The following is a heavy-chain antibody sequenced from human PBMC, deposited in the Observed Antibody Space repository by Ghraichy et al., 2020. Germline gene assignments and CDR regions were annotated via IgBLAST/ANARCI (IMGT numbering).Heavy chain of an antibody. V-gene: IGHV3-7*03. CDR3: ARVRRQWLIRYYFDY. D-gene: IGHD6-19*01. CDR2: IKQDGSEK. Sequence: LSLTCAASGFTFSSYWMSWVRQAPGKGLEWVANIKQDGSEKYYVDSVKGRFTISRDNAKNSLYLQMNSLRAEDTAVYYCARVRRQWLIRYYFDYWGQGTLVTVSS. J-gene: IGHJ4*02. CDR1: GFTFSSYW.